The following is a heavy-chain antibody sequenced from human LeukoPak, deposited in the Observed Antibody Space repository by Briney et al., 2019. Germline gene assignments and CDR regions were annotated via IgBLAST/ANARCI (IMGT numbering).Heavy chain of an antibody. Sequence: ASVKVSCKASGYTFTSYDINWVRQATGQGLEWMGWMNPNSGNTGYAQKLQGRVTMTTDTSTSTAYMELRSLRSDDTAVYYCARIRYSSSWHIYYYYYMDVWGKGTTVTISS. V-gene: IGHV1-8*01. D-gene: IGHD6-13*01. CDR3: ARIRYSSSWHIYYYYYMDV. CDR2: MNPNSGNT. CDR1: GYTFTSYD. J-gene: IGHJ6*03.